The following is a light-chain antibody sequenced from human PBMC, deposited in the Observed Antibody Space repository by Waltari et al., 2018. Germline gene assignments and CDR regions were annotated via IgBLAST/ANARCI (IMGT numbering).Light chain of an antibody. Sequence: SYELTQPPSVSVSPVQAARITCTGDALPKNYAHWYQQKSGQAPVLGIYEDSKRPSGIPERFSGSSSGTTATLTLSGAQVEDEGDYYCYSTDSSGTQRVFGGGTKLTVL. J-gene: IGLJ2*01. V-gene: IGLV3-10*01. CDR3: YSTDSSGTQRV. CDR1: ALPKNY. CDR2: EDS.